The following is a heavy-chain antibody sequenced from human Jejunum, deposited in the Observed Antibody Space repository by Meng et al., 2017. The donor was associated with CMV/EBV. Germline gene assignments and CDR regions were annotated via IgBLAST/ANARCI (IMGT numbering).Heavy chain of an antibody. Sequence: QVKVVQCGAEVKKPGASGKVSCKASGYIFNNYGVSWVRQAPGQGPEWMGWISAYNGNTNYAQNFQGRFTMTTDTSTSTAYMELRSLRSDDTAVYYCARDLPGGTKGTWLDLWGQGTLVTVSS. CDR3: ARDLPGGTKGTWLDL. CDR1: GYIFNNYG. D-gene: IGHD1-14*01. CDR2: ISAYNGNT. V-gene: IGHV1-18*01. J-gene: IGHJ5*02.